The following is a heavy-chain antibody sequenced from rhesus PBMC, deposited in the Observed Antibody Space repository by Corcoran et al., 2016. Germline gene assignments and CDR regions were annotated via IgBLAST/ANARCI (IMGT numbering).Heavy chain of an antibody. D-gene: IGHD6-31*01. CDR3: ASWYSSGWYAFDF. CDR2: ITYRGSN. CDR1: GGSISSGYYS. V-gene: IGHV4-122*02. Sequence: QVQLQESGPGLVKPSETLSLTCAVSGGSISSGYYSWSWIRQPPGKGLEWIGYITYRGSNRYNPSLKSRVTSSRDTSKNQFSLKLSSVTAADTAVYYCASWYSSGWYAFDFWGQGLRVTVSS. J-gene: IGHJ3*01.